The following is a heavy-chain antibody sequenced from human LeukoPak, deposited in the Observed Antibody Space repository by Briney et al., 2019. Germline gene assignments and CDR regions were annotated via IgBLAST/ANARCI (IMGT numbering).Heavy chain of an antibody. D-gene: IGHD1-7*01. CDR3: ARYDSDTGTTDY. J-gene: IGHJ4*02. Sequence: PGGSLRLSCAASGFTFRSYWMSWVRQAPGKGLEWVASINQDGSEKYYVDSVNGRFTISRDNAKNSVSLQMNSLRAEDTAVYYCARYDSDTGTTDYWGQGTLVTVSS. CDR2: INQDGSEK. V-gene: IGHV3-7*01. CDR1: GFTFRSYW.